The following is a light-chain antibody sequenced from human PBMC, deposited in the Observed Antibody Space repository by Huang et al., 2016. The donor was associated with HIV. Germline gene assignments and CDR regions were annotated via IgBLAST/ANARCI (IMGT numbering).Light chain of an antibody. Sequence: EIVLTQSPVTLSLSPGERATLSCGARQTVSNNFLAWYQHKPGQAPRLLIYAASSRAAGIPDRFSGSGSRRDFNLTISRLEHEDFAVYYCHQYGTSVGTFGPGTKVDVK. J-gene: IGKJ1*01. CDR1: QTVSNNF. V-gene: IGKV3-20*01. CDR3: HQYGTSVGT. CDR2: AAS.